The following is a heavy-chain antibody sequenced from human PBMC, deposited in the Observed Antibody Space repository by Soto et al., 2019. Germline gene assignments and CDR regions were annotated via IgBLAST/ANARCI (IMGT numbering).Heavy chain of an antibody. CDR1: GFTFSDYY. CDR2: ISSSGSTI. V-gene: IGHV3-11*01. CDR3: ARRPPTYYYYYGMDV. Sequence: PGGSLRLSCAASGFTFSDYYMSWIRQAPGKGLEWVSYISSSGSTIYYADSVKGRFTISRDNAKNSLYLQMNSLRAEDTAVYYCARRPPTYYYYYGMDVWGQGTTVTVSS. J-gene: IGHJ6*02.